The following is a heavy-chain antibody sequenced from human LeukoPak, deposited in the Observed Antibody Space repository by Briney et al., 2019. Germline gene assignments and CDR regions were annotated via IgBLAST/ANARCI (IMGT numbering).Heavy chain of an antibody. V-gene: IGHV3-48*04. J-gene: IGHJ6*02. Sequence: PGGSLRLSCAASGFTFSSYWMSWVRQAPGKGLEWVSYISSSSSTIYYADSVKGRFTISRDNAKNSLYLQMNSLRAEDTAVYYCARDGVAVDLYYYGMDVWGQGTTVTVSS. D-gene: IGHD6-19*01. CDR1: GFTFSSYW. CDR2: ISSSSSTI. CDR3: ARDGVAVDLYYYGMDV.